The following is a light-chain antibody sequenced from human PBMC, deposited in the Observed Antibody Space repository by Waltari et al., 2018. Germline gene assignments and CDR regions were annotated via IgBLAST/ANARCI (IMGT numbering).Light chain of an antibody. CDR3: QHYNNWPPVYT. CDR2: GTS. J-gene: IGKJ2*01. V-gene: IGKV3-15*01. Sequence: DMVMTQSPATLSLSPGDRATLSCSASQGISSNLAWYQHRPGHAPRLLMYGTSTRATGIPARFSGSGSGTEFTLTISSLQSEDSAVYYCQHYNNWPPVYTFGRGTNLEIK. CDR1: QGISSN.